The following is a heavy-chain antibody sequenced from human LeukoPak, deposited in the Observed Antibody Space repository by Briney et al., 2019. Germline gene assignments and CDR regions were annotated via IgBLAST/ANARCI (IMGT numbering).Heavy chain of an antibody. CDR3: ARSAGERIAAAGKGFDY. J-gene: IGHJ4*02. Sequence: KPSETLSLTCAVYGGSFSGYYWSWIRQPPGKGLEWIGEINHSGSTNYNPSLKSRVTISVDTSKNQFSLKLSSVTAADTAVYYCARSAGERIAAAGKGFDYWGQGTLVTVSS. CDR2: INHSGST. CDR1: GGSFSGYY. D-gene: IGHD6-13*01. V-gene: IGHV4-34*01.